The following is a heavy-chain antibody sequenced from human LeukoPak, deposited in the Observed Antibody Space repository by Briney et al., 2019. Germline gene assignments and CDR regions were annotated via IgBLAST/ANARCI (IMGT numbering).Heavy chain of an antibody. Sequence: PSETLSLTCTVSGGSISSSSYYWGWIRQPPGKGLEWIGSIYYSGSTYYNPSLKSRVTISVDTSKNQFSLKLSSVTAADTAVYYCARLTYYDSSGYYPSWGQGTLVTVSS. J-gene: IGHJ4*02. CDR2: IYYSGST. CDR1: GGSISSSSYY. CDR3: ARLTYYDSSGYYPS. V-gene: IGHV4-39*07. D-gene: IGHD3-22*01.